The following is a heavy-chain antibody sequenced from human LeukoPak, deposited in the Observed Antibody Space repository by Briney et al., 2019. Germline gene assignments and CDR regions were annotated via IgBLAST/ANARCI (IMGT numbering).Heavy chain of an antibody. CDR2: ISGSGGST. CDR3: AKRNMVRGRAPWFDP. CDR1: GFTFSSYA. Sequence: GGSLTLSCAASGFTFSSYAMSWVRQAPGKGLEWVSAISGSGGSTYYADSVKGRFTISRDNSKNTLYLQMNSLRAEDTAVYYCAKRNMVRGRAPWFDPWGQGTLVSVSS. D-gene: IGHD3-10*01. J-gene: IGHJ5*02. V-gene: IGHV3-23*01.